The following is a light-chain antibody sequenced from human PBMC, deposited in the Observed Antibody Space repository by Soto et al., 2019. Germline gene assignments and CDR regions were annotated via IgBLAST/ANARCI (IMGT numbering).Light chain of an antibody. CDR1: QSFRGL. J-gene: IGKJ5*01. CDR3: QQRHMWPIT. V-gene: IGKV3-11*01. CDR2: DAY. Sequence: EVVLTPSPVTLSLSPGERATLSCRASQSFRGLLAWYQQKPGQAPRLLIYDAYNRATGIPPRFSGSGSGTDFILTISSLEPEDSAVYYCQQRHMWPITFGQGTRLEIK.